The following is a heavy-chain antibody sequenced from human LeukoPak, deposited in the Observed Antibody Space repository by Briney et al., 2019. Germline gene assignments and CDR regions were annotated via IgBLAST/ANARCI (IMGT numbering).Heavy chain of an antibody. D-gene: IGHD4-11*01. CDR3: ARDQAYSFDY. CDR2: IWSDGSNQ. J-gene: IGHJ4*02. V-gene: IGHV3-33*01. Sequence: GGSLRLSCAAAKFTFSHYGMHWVRQAPGKGLEWVAVIWSDGSNQYHADSVKGRFTISRDNAKNSLYLQMDSLRAEDTAVYYCARDQAYSFDYWGQGTLVTVSS. CDR1: KFTFSHYG.